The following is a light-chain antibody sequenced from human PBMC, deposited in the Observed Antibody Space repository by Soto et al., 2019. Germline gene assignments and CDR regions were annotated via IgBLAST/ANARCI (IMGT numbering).Light chain of an antibody. Sequence: DIQMTQSPSTLSASVGDRVTITCRASQSISSWLAWYQQKPGKAPKLLIYDASSLESGVPSRFSGSGSGTEFTLTISSLQPDDFATYYCQKYNSYPTWKFGQGTKVDIK. CDR2: DAS. V-gene: IGKV1-5*01. J-gene: IGKJ1*01. CDR1: QSISSW. CDR3: QKYNSYPTWK.